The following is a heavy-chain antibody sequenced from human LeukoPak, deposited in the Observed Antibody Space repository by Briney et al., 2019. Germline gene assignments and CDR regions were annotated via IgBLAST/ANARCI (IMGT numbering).Heavy chain of an antibody. D-gene: IGHD3-22*01. CDR2: ISGSGGST. J-gene: IGHJ4*02. Sequence: GGSLRLSCAASGFTFSSYAMSWVRQAPGKGLEWVSAISGSGGSTYYADSVKGRFTISRDNSKNTLYLQMNSLRAEDTAVYDCAKDSIVVVRIFDYWGQGTLVTVSS. CDR3: AKDSIVVVRIFDY. V-gene: IGHV3-23*01. CDR1: GFTFSSYA.